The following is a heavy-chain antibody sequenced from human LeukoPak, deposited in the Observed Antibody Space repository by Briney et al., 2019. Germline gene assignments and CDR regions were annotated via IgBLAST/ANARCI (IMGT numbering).Heavy chain of an antibody. Sequence: GASVKVSCKASGYTFTGYYMHWVRQAPGQGLEWMGWINPNSGGTNYAQKFQGRVTMTRDTSISTAYMELSRLRSDDTAVYYCARDECVHIVATIPDYWSQGTLVTVSP. D-gene: IGHD5-12*01. J-gene: IGHJ4*02. CDR1: GYTFTGYY. CDR2: INPNSGGT. V-gene: IGHV1-2*02. CDR3: ARDECVHIVATIPDY.